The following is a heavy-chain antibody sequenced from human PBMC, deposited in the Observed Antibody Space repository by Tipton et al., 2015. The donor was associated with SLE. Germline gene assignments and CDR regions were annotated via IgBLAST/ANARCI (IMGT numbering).Heavy chain of an antibody. CDR3: ARLRQKTVEN. CDR2: INHSGST. D-gene: IGHD6-19*01. J-gene: IGHJ4*02. V-gene: IGHV4-34*01. Sequence: LRLSCAASGFTFSSSAMSWVRQPPGKGLEWIGEINHSGSTNYNPSLKSRVTISVDTSKNQFSLKLTPVTAADTAVYYCARLRQKTVENWGQGALVTVSS. CDR1: GFTFSSSA.